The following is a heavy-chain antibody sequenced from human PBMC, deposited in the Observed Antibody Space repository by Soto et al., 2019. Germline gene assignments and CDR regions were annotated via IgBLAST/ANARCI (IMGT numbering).Heavy chain of an antibody. J-gene: IGHJ3*02. D-gene: IGHD6-19*01. Sequence: QLQLQESGPGLVKPSETLSLTCTVSGGSISSSSYYWGWIRQPPGKGLEWIGSIYYSGSTYYNPSLKSRVTISVDTSKNQFSLKLSAVTAADTAVYYCARHLAVAGFDAFDIWGQGTMVTVSS. CDR1: GGSISSSSYY. CDR3: ARHLAVAGFDAFDI. CDR2: IYYSGST. V-gene: IGHV4-39*01.